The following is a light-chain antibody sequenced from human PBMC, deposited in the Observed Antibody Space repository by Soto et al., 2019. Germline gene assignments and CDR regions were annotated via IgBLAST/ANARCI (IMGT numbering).Light chain of an antibody. Sequence: ILMTQSPATLSGTRGDRXXXXXXXSQSVSNNLAWYQQKPGQAPSLLIYGASTRATGVPDRFSGTGSGTEFTLTISSLKSEDYAVYYCQQYKSWPPITFGQGTRLEI. V-gene: IGKV3-15*01. CDR2: GAS. CDR3: QQYKSWPPIT. CDR1: QSVSNN. J-gene: IGKJ5*01.